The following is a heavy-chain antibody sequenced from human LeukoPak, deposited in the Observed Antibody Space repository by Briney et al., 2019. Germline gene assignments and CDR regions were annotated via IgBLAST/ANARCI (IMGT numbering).Heavy chain of an antibody. V-gene: IGHV4-59*08. D-gene: IGHD1-26*01. J-gene: IGHJ4*02. CDR2: IYYSGST. Sequence: PSETLSLTCTVSGVSLSSEYWSWIRQPPGKGLEWIGSIYYSGSTNYNPSLKSRVTISVDTSKNQFSLKLSSVTAADTAVYYCARQKDSGTYPFDYWGQGTLVTVSS. CDR1: GVSLSSEY. CDR3: ARQKDSGTYPFDY.